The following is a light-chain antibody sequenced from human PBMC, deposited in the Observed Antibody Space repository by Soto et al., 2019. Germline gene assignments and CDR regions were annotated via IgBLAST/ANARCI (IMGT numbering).Light chain of an antibody. J-gene: IGKJ1*01. CDR2: AAS. Sequence: DIQMTQSPSSLSASVGDRVTITCRASQGISNYLAWYQQKPGKVPKLLIYAASTLQSGVPSRFSGSGSGTDLNLTISSLQPEDVATYYCQKYNSAPRTFWQGTKVEIK. CDR1: QGISNY. V-gene: IGKV1-27*01. CDR3: QKYNSAPRT.